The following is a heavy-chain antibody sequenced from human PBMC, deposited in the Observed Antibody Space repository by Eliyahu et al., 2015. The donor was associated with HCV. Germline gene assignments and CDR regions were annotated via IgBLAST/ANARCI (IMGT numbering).Heavy chain of an antibody. Sequence: QAHLVQSGPEVKPPGASLXVSCKASGXXFXGSYIIWLRQDPGXGXEWMGWISGNNDNTKXGQKFRGRVNLTTDTATRTAYMELTGLTSDDTAVYYCASPYKSRDAFDIWGQGTKVTVSS. J-gene: IGHJ3*02. D-gene: IGHD1-14*01. CDR1: GXXFXGSY. CDR2: ISGNNDNT. CDR3: ASPYKSRDAFDI. V-gene: IGHV1-18*01.